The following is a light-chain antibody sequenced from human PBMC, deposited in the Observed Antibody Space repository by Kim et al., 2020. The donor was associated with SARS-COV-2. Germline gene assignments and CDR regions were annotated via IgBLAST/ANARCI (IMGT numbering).Light chain of an antibody. CDR1: ASNIRSYP. J-gene: IGLJ3*02. V-gene: IGLV1-44*01. CDR3: AAWDDSLYGRV. CDR2: GND. Sequence: QSVLTQPPSASGTPGQRVTISCSGSASNIRSYPVSRYQQVPGTAPKLLIYGNDQRPSGVPDRFSGSKSGTSASLAISGLQSEDEADYFCAAWDDSLYGRVFGGGTQLTVL.